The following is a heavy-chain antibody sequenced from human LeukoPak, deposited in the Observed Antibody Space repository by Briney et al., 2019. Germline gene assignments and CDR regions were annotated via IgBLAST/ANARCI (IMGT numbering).Heavy chain of an antibody. CDR1: GGSISSSSDY. J-gene: IGHJ4*02. CDR2: IYYSENT. V-gene: IGHV4-39*01. Sequence: SETLSLTCTVSGGSISSSSDYWGWIRQAPGKGLEWIGSIYYSENTYYNSSLKSRVTISVDTSKNQFALKLNSVTAADTAVYFCARRTYSASYWKHFDYWGQGTLVTVSS. D-gene: IGHD1-26*01. CDR3: ARRTYSASYWKHFDY.